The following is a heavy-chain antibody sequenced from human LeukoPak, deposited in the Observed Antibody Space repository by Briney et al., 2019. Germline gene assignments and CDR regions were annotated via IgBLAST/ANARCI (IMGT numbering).Heavy chain of an antibody. J-gene: IGHJ6*03. CDR1: GYTFTSYG. CDR2: ISAYNGNT. D-gene: IGHD3-3*01. V-gene: IGHV1-18*01. CDR3: ARASLSDFWSGYAPRNYYMDV. Sequence: ASVKVSCKASGYTFTSYGIRWVRQAPGQGLEWMGWISAYNGNTNYAQKLQGRVTMTTDTSTSTAYMELRSLRPDDTAVYYCARASLSDFWSGYAPRNYYMDVWGKGTTVTVSS.